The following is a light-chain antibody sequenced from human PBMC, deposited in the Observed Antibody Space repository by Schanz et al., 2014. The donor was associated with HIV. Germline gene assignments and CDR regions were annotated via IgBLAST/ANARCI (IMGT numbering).Light chain of an antibody. J-gene: IGKJ3*01. Sequence: EIVLTQSPGSLSLSPGGRATLSCGASQRLSSSYLAWYQQKRDQPPRLVIYATSTRAAGIPDRFSGTGSGTDFTLTISSLEPEDFAVYYCHHYGTSPPAFTFGPGTKVDIK. CDR3: HHYGTSPPAFT. V-gene: IGKV3-20*01. CDR2: ATS. CDR1: QRLSSSY.